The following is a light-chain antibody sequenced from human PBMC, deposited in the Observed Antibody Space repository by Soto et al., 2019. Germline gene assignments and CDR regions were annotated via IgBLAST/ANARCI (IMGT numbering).Light chain of an antibody. CDR3: QMRITSPPMIP. Sequence: SQATHTVAKGERVDLGSRGIQSVSIYLAWYQQKPGQAPRLLIYDASNRATGIPARFSGSGSGTNFPPTISSLLPEDFEAYYRQMRITSPPMIPFREGTRLEVK. V-gene: IGKV3-11*01. CDR2: DAS. J-gene: IGKJ5*01. CDR1: QSVSIY.